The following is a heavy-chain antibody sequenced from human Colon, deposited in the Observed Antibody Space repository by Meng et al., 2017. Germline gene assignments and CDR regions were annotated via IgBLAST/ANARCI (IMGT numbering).Heavy chain of an antibody. J-gene: IGHJ4*02. CDR3: ARSGGDYSRVEY. CDR1: GYTFSGYI. CDR2: INPNSGVT. D-gene: IGHD4-17*01. Sequence: ASVKVSCKASGYTFSGYIVHWVRQAPGQGLEWMGWINPNSGVTNYAQRFQGRVTMTRDTSISTAYMELSRLRSDDTGVYYCARSGGDYSRVEYWGQGTLVTVSS. V-gene: IGHV1-2*02.